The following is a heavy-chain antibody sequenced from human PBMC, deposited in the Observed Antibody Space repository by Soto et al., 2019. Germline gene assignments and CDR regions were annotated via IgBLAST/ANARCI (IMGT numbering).Heavy chain of an antibody. J-gene: IGHJ6*02. CDR2: INPNSGGT. D-gene: IGHD6-6*01. CDR3: ARASYSSSSEGRYYYYGMDV. CDR1: GYTFTGYY. Sequence: ASVKVSCKAPGYTFTGYYMHWVRQAPGQGLEWMGWINPNSGGTNYAQKFQGWVTMTRDTSISTAYMELSRLRSDDTAVYYCARASYSSSSEGRYYYYGMDVWGQGTTVTVSS. V-gene: IGHV1-2*04.